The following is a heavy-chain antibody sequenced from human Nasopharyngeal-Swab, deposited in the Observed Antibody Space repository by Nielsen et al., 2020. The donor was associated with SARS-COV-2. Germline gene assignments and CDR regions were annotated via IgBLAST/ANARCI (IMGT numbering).Heavy chain of an antibody. CDR2: IYYSGST. V-gene: IGHV4-59*01. D-gene: IGHD3-10*01. Sequence: WIRQPPGKGLEWIGYIYYSGSTNYNPSLKSRVTISVDTSKNQFSLKLSSVTAADTAVYYCARVTELLGREFDPWGQGTLVTVSS. J-gene: IGHJ5*02. CDR3: ARVTELLGREFDP.